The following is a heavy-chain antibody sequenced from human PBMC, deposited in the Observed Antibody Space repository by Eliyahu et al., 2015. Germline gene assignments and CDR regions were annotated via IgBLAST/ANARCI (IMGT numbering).Heavy chain of an antibody. CDR2: INAGNGNT. CDR3: ARRGDGGNYYYYGMDV. Sequence: QVQLVQSGAEVKKPGAXVXVXCXASGYXFTSXAMHWVRQAPGQRLEWMGWINAGNGNTKYSQKFQGRVTITRDTSASTAYMELSSLRSEDTAVYYCARRGDGGNYYYYGMDVWGQGTTVTVSS. J-gene: IGHJ6*02. CDR1: GYXFTSXA. D-gene: IGHD2-21*02. V-gene: IGHV1-3*01.